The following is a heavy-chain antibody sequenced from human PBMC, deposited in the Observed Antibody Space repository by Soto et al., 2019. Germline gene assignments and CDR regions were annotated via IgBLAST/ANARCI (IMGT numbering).Heavy chain of an antibody. V-gene: IGHV3-23*01. Sequence: GGSLRLSCAASGFTFSSYAMSWVRQAPGKGLEWVSAISGSGGSTYYADSVKGRSTISRDNSKNTLYLQMNSLRAEDTAVYYCAKDPSGHYYDSSGYAANPFDPSGKGTLVTVSS. CDR3: AKDPSGHYYDSSGYAANPFDP. J-gene: IGHJ5*02. CDR2: ISGSGGST. CDR1: GFTFSSYA. D-gene: IGHD3-22*01.